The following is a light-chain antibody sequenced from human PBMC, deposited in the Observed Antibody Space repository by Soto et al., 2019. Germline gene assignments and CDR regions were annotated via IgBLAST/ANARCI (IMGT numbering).Light chain of an antibody. Sequence: EIVLTQSPGTLSLSPEERATLSCRASQSVRYTFLAWYQQKPGQAPRLLIYTASIRATGIPDRFSGSGSGTDFTLTISRLEPEDFAVYYCHQHAESPLTFGGGTKVDNK. J-gene: IGKJ4*01. CDR1: QSVRYTF. CDR2: TAS. V-gene: IGKV3-20*01. CDR3: HQHAESPLT.